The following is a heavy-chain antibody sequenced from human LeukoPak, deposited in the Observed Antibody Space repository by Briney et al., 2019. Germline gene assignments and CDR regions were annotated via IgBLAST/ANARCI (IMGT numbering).Heavy chain of an antibody. J-gene: IGHJ4*02. Sequence: ASVKVSCKASGYTFTSYVMHWVRQAPGQRLEWMGWINAGNGKTKYSQKFQGRVTITRDTSASTAYMELSSLRSEDTAVYYCARAPYYYGPRRWVGFDYWGQGTLVTVSS. CDR3: ARAPYYYGPRRWVGFDY. CDR1: GYTFTSYV. V-gene: IGHV1-3*01. D-gene: IGHD3-10*01. CDR2: INAGNGKT.